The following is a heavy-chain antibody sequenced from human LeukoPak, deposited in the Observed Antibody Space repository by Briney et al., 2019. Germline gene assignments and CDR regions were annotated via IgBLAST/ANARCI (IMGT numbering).Heavy chain of an antibody. CDR3: AIAYYDPRYGMDV. J-gene: IGHJ6*02. CDR1: GGSFSGYY. CDR2: INHSGST. D-gene: IGHD3-3*01. Sequence: SETLSLTCAVYGGSFSGYYWSWSRQPPGKGLEWIGEINHSGSTNYNPSLKSRVTISVDTSKNQFSLKLSSVTAADTAVYYCAIAYYDPRYGMDVWGQGTTVTVS. V-gene: IGHV4-34*01.